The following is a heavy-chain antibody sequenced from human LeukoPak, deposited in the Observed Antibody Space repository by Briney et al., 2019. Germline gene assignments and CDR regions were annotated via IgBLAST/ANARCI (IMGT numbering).Heavy chain of an antibody. J-gene: IGHJ4*02. CDR2: INHSGGT. V-gene: IGHV4-34*01. Sequence: SETLSLTCGVSGASFIGYYWTWIRQPPGKGLEWIGEINHSGGTNYNMSLKSRVTISVDPSKKQFSLKLRSVTAEDTAVYYCATDRYYGSGSYYKFDYWGQGILVTVSS. CDR1: GASFIGYY. CDR3: ATDRYYGSGSYYKFDY. D-gene: IGHD3-10*01.